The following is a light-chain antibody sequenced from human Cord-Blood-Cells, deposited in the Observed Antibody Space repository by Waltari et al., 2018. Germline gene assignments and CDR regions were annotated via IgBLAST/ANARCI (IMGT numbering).Light chain of an antibody. CDR2: ESS. V-gene: IGLV2-23*01. CDR1: TSDVGSYNL. J-gene: IGLJ2*01. CDR3: CSYAGSSTYVV. Sequence: PGQSITISCTGTTSDVGSYNLVSWYQQHPGTAPKLMIYESSKRPSGVSNRFSGSKSGNTASLTISGLQAEDEADYYCCSYAGSSTYVVFGGGTKLTVL.